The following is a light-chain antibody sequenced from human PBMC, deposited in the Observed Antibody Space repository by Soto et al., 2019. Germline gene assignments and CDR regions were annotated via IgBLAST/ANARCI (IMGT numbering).Light chain of an antibody. CDR2: DAS. CDR1: QSVSRY. Sequence: IVLTQSPDTLSLYPEESATLSCRASQSVSRYLAWYQQKPGQTPRLLIYDASNRAAGIPARFSGSGSGTDFTLTISSLEPEDFAVYYCQQRSNWPLTFGGGTKVDI. J-gene: IGKJ4*01. V-gene: IGKV3-11*01. CDR3: QQRSNWPLT.